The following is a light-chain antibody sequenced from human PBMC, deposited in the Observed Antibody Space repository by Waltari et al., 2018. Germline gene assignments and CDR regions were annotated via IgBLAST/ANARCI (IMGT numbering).Light chain of an antibody. CDR3: QQYGSSPPRVT. CDR1: QSVSSSY. V-gene: IGKV3-20*01. J-gene: IGKJ5*01. Sequence: EIVLTQSPGTLSLSPGERATLSCRASQSVSSSYLAWYQQKPGQAPRLLIYGASCRATGIPDRFSGSGSGTDFTLTISRLEPEDFAVYYCQQYGSSPPRVTFGQGTRLDIK. CDR2: GAS.